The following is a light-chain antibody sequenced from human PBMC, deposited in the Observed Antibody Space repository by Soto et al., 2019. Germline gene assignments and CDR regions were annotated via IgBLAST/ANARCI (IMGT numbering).Light chain of an antibody. CDR2: GAS. CDR1: QSVSSN. J-gene: IGKJ1*01. Sequence: EIVMTQSPATLSVSPGERATLSCRASQSVSSNLAWYQQKPGQAPRLLIYGASTRATGIPARFSGSGSGTEFTLTISSLQSEDFAVYHCQQYNNWPPWTFGQGTKVEIQ. V-gene: IGKV3-15*01. CDR3: QQYNNWPPWT.